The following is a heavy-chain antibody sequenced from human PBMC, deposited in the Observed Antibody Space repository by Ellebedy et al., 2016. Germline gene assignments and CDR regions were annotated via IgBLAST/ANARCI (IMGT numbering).Heavy chain of an antibody. CDR3: ARSLSLGYCSSTSCHKIDY. CDR1: GYTFTGYD. D-gene: IGHD2-2*01. J-gene: IGHJ4*02. CDR2: MNPNSGNT. Sequence: ASVKVSCXASGYTFTGYDINWVRQATGQGLEWMGWMNPNSGNTGYAQKFQGRVTMTRNTSISTAYMELSSLRSEDTAVYYCARSLSLGYCSSTSCHKIDYWGQGTLVTVSS. V-gene: IGHV1-8*01.